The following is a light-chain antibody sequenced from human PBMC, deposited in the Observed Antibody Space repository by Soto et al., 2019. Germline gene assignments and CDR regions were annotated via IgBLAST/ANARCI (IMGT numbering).Light chain of an antibody. J-gene: IGKJ5*01. Sequence: EIVLTQSPATLSLSPGERATLSCRASQSVDRYLVWYQQKPGQAPRLLIYDAFKRATGIPARFSGSGSGTDFTLTISSLEPEDFAVYYCQQRVNWPPITFGQGTRLEIK. V-gene: IGKV3-11*01. CDR3: QQRVNWPPIT. CDR2: DAF. CDR1: QSVDRY.